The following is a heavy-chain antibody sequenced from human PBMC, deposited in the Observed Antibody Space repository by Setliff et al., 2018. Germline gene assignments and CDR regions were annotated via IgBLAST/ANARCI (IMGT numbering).Heavy chain of an antibody. CDR1: GDSISSGSHN. V-gene: IGHV4-39*01. D-gene: IGHD6-6*01. CDR3: ARSGIRAARSDPPFDF. Sequence: SETLSLTCTVSGDSISSGSHNWGWIRQPPGKGLEWLGRIHYRGTTYSNVSLASRLTISVDTSKNQFSLRLSSVTAADTAVYYCARSGIRAARSDPPFDFWGQGTLVTVSS. CDR2: IHYRGTT. J-gene: IGHJ4*02.